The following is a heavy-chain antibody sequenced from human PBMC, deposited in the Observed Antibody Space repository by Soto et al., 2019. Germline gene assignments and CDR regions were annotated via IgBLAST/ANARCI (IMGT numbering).Heavy chain of an antibody. J-gene: IGHJ3*02. V-gene: IGHV4-59*08. CDR1: GGSISSYY. D-gene: IGHD5-12*01. Sequence: PSETLSLTCTVSGGSISSYYWSWIRQPPGKGLEWIGYIYYSGSTNYNPSLKSRVTISVDTSKNQFSLKLSSVTDADTAVYYCARHGIVATIDAFDIWGQGTMVTVSS. CDR3: ARHGIVATIDAFDI. CDR2: IYYSGST.